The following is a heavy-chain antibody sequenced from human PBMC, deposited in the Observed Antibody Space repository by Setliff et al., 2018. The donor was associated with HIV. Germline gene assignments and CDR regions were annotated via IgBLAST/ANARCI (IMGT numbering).Heavy chain of an antibody. V-gene: IGHV3-74*01. CDR3: HSGYDSEEQSYFDY. CDR1: GFSFDRFW. CDR2: VNTDGNSE. J-gene: IGHJ4*02. D-gene: IGHD5-12*01. Sequence: PGGSLRLSCAASGFSFDRFWMHWVRQAPGKGLEWVSRVNTDGNSETYADSVKDRFTISRDNTKNTLFLQMNSLRVEDTCVYYCHSGYDSEEQSYFDYWGQGTLVTVSS.